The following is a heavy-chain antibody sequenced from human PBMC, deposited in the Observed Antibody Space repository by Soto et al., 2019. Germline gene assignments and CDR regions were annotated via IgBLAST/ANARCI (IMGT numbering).Heavy chain of an antibody. CDR3: ARGGGSYPFDY. CDR2: IIPIFGTA. D-gene: IGHD1-26*01. V-gene: IGHV1-69*05. Sequence: QVQLVQSGAEVKKPGSSVKVSCKASGGTFSSYAISWVRQAPGQGLEWMGWIIPIFGTANYAQKFQGRVTIXXXXSXXXXXXXXSSLRSEDTAVXYCARGGGSYPFDYWGQGTLVTVSS. CDR1: GGTFSSYA. J-gene: IGHJ4*02.